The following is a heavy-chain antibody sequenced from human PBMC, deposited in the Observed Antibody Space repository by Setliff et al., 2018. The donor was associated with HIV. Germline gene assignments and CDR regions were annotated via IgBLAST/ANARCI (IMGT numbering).Heavy chain of an antibody. CDR3: ARDYYDSSGYIFFPGLPDY. CDR2: INPKSDGT. D-gene: IGHD3-22*01. J-gene: IGHJ4*02. CDR1: GYSFTDYY. Sequence: ASVKVSCKASGYSFTDYYIHWVRQAPGQGLEWMGWINPKSDGTNYAQKFQGWITMTRDTSISTAYMELSRLRSDDTAVYYCARDYYDSSGYIFFPGLPDYWGQGTPVTVSS. V-gene: IGHV1-2*04.